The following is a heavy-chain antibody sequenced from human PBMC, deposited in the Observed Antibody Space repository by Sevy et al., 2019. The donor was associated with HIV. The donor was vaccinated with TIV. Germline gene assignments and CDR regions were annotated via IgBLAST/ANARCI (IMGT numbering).Heavy chain of an antibody. D-gene: IGHD2-15*01. V-gene: IGHV3-23*01. Sequence: GGSLRLSCAASGFTFSSYAMSWVRQAPGKGLEWVSAISGSGGSTYYADSVKGRFTISRDNSKNTLYLQMNSLRAEDAVRGRFTNSGDNSKNRLNLQMNSLRAEDTAVYYCAKVDIVVVVAATTRFGDSTGRYFDYWGQGTLVTVSS. CDR3: TNSGDNSKNRLNLQMNSLRAEDTAVYYCAKVDIVVVVAATTRFGDSTGRYFDY. J-gene: IGHJ4*02. CDR1: GFTFSSYA. CDR2: ISGSGGST.